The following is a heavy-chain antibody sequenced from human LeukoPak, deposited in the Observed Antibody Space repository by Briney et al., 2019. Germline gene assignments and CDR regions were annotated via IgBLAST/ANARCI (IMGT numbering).Heavy chain of an antibody. CDR2: ISSSSSYI. Sequence: GGSLRLSCAASGFTFSSYTMNWVRQAPGKGLEWVSSISSSSSYIYYADSVKGRSTLSRDNAKNSLYLQMSSLRAEDTAVYYCARGYGDYACWGQGTLVTVSS. CDR3: ARGYGDYAC. V-gene: IGHV3-21*01. CDR1: GFTFSSYT. D-gene: IGHD4-17*01. J-gene: IGHJ4*02.